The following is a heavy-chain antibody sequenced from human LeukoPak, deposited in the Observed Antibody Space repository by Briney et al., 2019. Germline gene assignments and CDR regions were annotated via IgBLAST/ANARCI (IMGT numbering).Heavy chain of an antibody. J-gene: IGHJ4*02. CDR2: IYYSGST. V-gene: IGHV4-59*08. CDR1: GGSISSYY. D-gene: IGHD5-18*01. Sequence: SETLSLTCTVSGGSISSYYWSWIRQPPGKGLEWIGYIYYSGSTNYNPSLKSRVTISVDTSKDQFSLKLSSVTAADTAVYYWASWGSGYISGYFDYWSQGTLATVPS. CDR3: ASWGSGYISGYFDY.